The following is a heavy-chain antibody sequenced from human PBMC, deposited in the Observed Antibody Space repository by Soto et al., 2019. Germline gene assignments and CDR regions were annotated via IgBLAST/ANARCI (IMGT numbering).Heavy chain of an antibody. CDR3: AKDRDYHRDQFNX. CDR2: ISANGQGI. Sequence: GGSLRLSFTASGFTFTYYAFSWVRQAPGKGLEWVSAISANGQGIYYADSVRVRFTISRDNSKNTVFLHMDSLRAEDTAVYYCAKDRDYHRDQFNXWGQGTLVTVSX. CDR1: GFTFTYYA. D-gene: IGHD2-2*01. J-gene: IGHJ4*02. V-gene: IGHV3-23*01.